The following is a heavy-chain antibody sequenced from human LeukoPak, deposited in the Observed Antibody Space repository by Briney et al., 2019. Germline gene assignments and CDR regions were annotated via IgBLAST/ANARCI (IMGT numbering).Heavy chain of an antibody. CDR1: GGSISSSSYY. Sequence: SETLSLTCTVSGGSISSSSYYWGWIRQPPGKGLEWIGSLYYSGSTYYNPSLKSRVTISGDTSKNQFSLKLSSVTAADTAVYYCARPIVGARNFDAFDIWGQGTMVTVSS. V-gene: IGHV4-39*01. J-gene: IGHJ3*02. CDR3: ARPIVGARNFDAFDI. D-gene: IGHD1-26*01. CDR2: LYYSGST.